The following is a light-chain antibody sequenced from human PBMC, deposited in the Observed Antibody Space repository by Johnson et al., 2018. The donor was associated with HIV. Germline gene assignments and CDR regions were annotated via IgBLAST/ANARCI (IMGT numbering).Light chain of an antibody. Sequence: QSVLTQPPSVSAAPGQKVTISCSGSSSNIGNNYVSWYQQLPGTAPKVLIYDNNKRPSGIPDQFSGSKSGTSATLGITGLQTGDEADYYCGTWDSSLRNGFFGNGTKVTVL. CDR1: SSNIGNNY. J-gene: IGLJ1*01. CDR3: GTWDSSLRNGF. CDR2: DNN. V-gene: IGLV1-51*01.